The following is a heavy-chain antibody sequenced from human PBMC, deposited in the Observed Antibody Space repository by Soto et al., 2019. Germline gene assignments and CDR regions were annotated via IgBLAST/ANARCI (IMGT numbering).Heavy chain of an antibody. CDR2: INHSGST. V-gene: IGHV4-34*01. Sequence: SETLSLTCAVYGGSFSGYYWTWIRQPPGTGLEWIGEINHSGSTNYNPSLKSRVTISVDTSKNQFFLKLSFVTAADTAVYFCARHYSSGNYYSPINYWGQGALVTVSS. D-gene: IGHD3-10*01. CDR1: GGSFSGYY. J-gene: IGHJ4*02. CDR3: ARHYSSGNYYSPINY.